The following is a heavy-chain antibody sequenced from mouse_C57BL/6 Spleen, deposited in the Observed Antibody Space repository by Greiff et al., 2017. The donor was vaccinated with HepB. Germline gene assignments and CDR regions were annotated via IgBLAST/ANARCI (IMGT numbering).Heavy chain of an antibody. D-gene: IGHD1-1*01. CDR1: GFTFNTYA. Sequence: EVQGVESGGGLVQPKGSLKLSCAASGFTFNTYAMHWVRQAPGKGLEWVARIRSKSSNYATYYADSVKDRFTISRDDSQSMLYLQMNNLKTEDTDMYYCVRDGIYYYGDGGYFDVWGTGTTVTVSS. CDR3: VRDGIYYYGDGGYFDV. CDR2: IRSKSSNYAT. V-gene: IGHV10-3*01. J-gene: IGHJ1*03.